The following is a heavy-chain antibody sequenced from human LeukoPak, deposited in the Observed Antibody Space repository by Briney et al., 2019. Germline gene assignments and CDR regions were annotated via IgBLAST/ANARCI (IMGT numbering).Heavy chain of an antibody. J-gene: IGHJ3*02. Sequence: GGSLRLSCEASGFTFSSHWMHWVRQAPGKGLVWVSRINGAGSSTSYADSVKGRFIISRDNAKNTLYLQVNSLRAEDTAMYYCARVAVAGYDAFDIWGQGTMVTVSS. CDR1: GFTFSSHW. CDR3: ARVAVAGYDAFDI. CDR2: INGAGSST. D-gene: IGHD6-19*01. V-gene: IGHV3-74*01.